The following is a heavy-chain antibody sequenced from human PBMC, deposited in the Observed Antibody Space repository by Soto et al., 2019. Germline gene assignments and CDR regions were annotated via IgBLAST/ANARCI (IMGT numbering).Heavy chain of an antibody. CDR1: GLTSSIYW. D-gene: IGHD3-9*01. Sequence: PGGSLSLSCAPPGLTSSIYWTSWVRPAPGKGLEWVANIKQDGSEKYYVDSVKGRFTISRDNAKNSLYLQMNRLSAEDTAVYYCVRDQSWYYVILTGTFDYWGQGTLVTVSS. V-gene: IGHV3-7*01. CDR2: IKQDGSEK. J-gene: IGHJ4*02. CDR3: VRDQSWYYVILTGTFDY.